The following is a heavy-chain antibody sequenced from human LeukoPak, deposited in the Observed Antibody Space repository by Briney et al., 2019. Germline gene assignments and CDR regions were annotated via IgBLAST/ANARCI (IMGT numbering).Heavy chain of an antibody. J-gene: IGHJ3*02. CDR3: AKAYSSSLYGDAFHI. D-gene: IGHD6-13*01. CDR2: ISCDASVS. Sequence: GGALRLSCAGSGCTFRFYAMSGVRQAPGKGREWVSGISCDASVSKHADSVKGRFNIPRDNSNNTLYLQLNTLRVEDTAIYYCAKAYSSSLYGDAFHIWGQGTMVPVSP. V-gene: IGHV3-23*01. CDR1: GCTFRFYA.